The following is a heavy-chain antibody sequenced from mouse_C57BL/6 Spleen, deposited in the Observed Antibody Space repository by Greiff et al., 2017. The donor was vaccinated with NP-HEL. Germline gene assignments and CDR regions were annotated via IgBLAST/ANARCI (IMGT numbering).Heavy chain of an antibody. J-gene: IGHJ2*01. CDR2: IDPSDSYT. CDR3: ARYGYGNYPYYFDY. V-gene: IGHV1-69*01. CDR1: GYTFTSYW. Sequence: QVQLQQPGAELVMPGASVKLSCKASGYTFTSYWMHWVKQRLGQGLEWIGEIDPSDSYTNYNQKFKGKSTLTVDKSSSTAYMQLSSLTSEDSAVYYCARYGYGNYPYYFDYWGQGTTLTVSS. D-gene: IGHD2-1*01.